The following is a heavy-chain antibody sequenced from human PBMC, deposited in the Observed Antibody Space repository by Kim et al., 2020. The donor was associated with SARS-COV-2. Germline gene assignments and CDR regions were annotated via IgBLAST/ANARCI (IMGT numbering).Heavy chain of an antibody. V-gene: IGHV4-34*01. CDR2: INHSGST. J-gene: IGHJ5*02. Sequence: SETLSLTCAVYGGSFSGYYWSWIRQPPGKGLEWIGEINHSGSTNYNPSLKSRVTISVDTSKNQFSLKLSSVTAADTAVYYCARVAVRGVIPWGQGTLVTVSS. D-gene: IGHD3-10*01. CDR1: GGSFSGYY. CDR3: ARVAVRGVIP.